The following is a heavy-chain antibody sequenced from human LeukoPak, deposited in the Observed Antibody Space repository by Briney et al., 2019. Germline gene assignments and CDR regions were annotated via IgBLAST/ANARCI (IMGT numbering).Heavy chain of an antibody. J-gene: IGHJ6*03. CDR3: ARGGSYYLDYYYYMDV. CDR1: GYSISSGYY. D-gene: IGHD1-26*01. CDR2: INHSGST. Sequence: SETLSLTCSVSGYSISSGYYWSWIRQPPGKGLEWIGEINHSGSTNYNPSLKSRVTISVDTSKNQFSLKLSSVTAADTAVYYCARGGSYYLDYYYYMDVWGKGTTVTISS. V-gene: IGHV4-38-2*02.